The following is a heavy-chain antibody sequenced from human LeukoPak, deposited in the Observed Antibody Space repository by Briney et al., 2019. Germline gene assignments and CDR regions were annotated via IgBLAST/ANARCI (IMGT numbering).Heavy chain of an antibody. CDR2: INPNSGGT. J-gene: IGHJ6*02. Sequence: ASVKVSCKASGYTFTGYYMHWVRQAPGQGLEWMGWINPNSGGTNYAQKFQGRVTMTRDTSISTAYMELSRLRSDDTAVYYCARDLGSSPSNYYYGMDVLGQGTTVTVSS. CDR3: ARDLGSSPSNYYYGMDV. V-gene: IGHV1-2*02. CDR1: GYTFTGYY. D-gene: IGHD6-6*01.